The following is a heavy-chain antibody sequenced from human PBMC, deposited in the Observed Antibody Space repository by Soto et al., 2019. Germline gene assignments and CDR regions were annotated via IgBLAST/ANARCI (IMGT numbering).Heavy chain of an antibody. Sequence: QVQLVQSGAEVKKPGASVKVSCKASGYTFTSYGISWVRQAPGQGLEWMGWISGYNGNTNYAQKLQGRVTMTRDTSTSTVYMELRSLRSDDTAVYYCARARLKAANRAGVGAHYWVDAWGQGTLVTVSS. CDR3: ARARLKAANRAGVGAHYWVDA. D-gene: IGHD3-10*01. CDR1: GYTFTSYG. V-gene: IGHV1-18*01. CDR2: ISGYNGNT. J-gene: IGHJ5*02.